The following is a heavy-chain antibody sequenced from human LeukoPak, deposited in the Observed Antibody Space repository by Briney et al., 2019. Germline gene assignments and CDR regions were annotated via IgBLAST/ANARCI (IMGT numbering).Heavy chain of an antibody. D-gene: IGHD3-10*02. CDR2: ISSSSSYI. V-gene: IGHV3-21*01. Sequence: GGSLRLSCAASGFTFSSYSMNWVRQAPGKGLEWVSSISSSSSYIYYADSVKGRFTISRDNAKNSLYLQMNSLRAEDTAVYYCAELGMTMIGGVWGKGTTVTISS. CDR1: GFTFSSYS. CDR3: AELGMTMIGGV. J-gene: IGHJ6*04.